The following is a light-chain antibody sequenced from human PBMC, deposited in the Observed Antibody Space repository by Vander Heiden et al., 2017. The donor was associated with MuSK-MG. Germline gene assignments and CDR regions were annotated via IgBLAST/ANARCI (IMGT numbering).Light chain of an antibody. CDR3: SSYTSSSTLV. Sequence: QSALTHTDSVSGYTGQSITIYCTGTSSDVGGYNYVSWYQQHPGKAPKLMIYDVSNRPSGVSIRFSGSKSGNTASLTISGLQAEDEADYYCSSYTSSSTLVFGGGTKLTVL. CDR2: DVS. V-gene: IGLV2-14*03. J-gene: IGLJ2*01. CDR1: SSDVGGYNY.